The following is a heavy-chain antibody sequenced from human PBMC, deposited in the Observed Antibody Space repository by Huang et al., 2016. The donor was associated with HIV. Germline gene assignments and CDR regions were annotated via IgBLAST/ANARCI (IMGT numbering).Heavy chain of an antibody. J-gene: IGHJ6*03. V-gene: IGHV4-39*01. CDR2: IYYIGNG. CDR1: GGSISSSSYY. Sequence: QLQLQESGPGLVKPSETLSLTCTVSGGSISSSSYYWGWFRQSPGKGLEWIGSIYYIGNGYYNPYLKSRVTMSVDRSSNQFSLKMHSVTAADTAVYYCASRTTVTTTSNYHYFYMDVWGKGTTVIVSS. CDR3: ASRTTVTTTSNYHYFYMDV. D-gene: IGHD4-17*01.